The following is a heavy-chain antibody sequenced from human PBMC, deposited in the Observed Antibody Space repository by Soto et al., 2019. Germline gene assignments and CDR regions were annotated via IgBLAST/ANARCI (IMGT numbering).Heavy chain of an antibody. J-gene: IGHJ4*02. D-gene: IGHD6-13*01. CDR1: GYSFTSYW. CDR3: ARLQPAAGDNDLTFDY. CDR2: IDPSDSYT. V-gene: IGHV5-10-1*01. Sequence: PGESLKISCKGYGYSFTSYWISWVRQMPGKGLEWMGRIDPSDSYTNYSPSFQGHVTISADKSISTAYLQWSSLKASDTAMYYCARLQPAAGDNDLTFDYWGQGTLVTVSS.